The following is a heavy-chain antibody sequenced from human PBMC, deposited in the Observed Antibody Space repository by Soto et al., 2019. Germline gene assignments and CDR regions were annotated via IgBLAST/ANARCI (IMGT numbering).Heavy chain of an antibody. Sequence: QVQLVESGGGVVQPGRSLRLSCAVSGFTVSSYGMHWVRQAPGKGLEWVAVISRDGRTTFYADSVKGRFTISRDNSRNRLFLEMNSLRGDDMAVYYCTGEVASGYWGQGTLVTVSS. D-gene: IGHD2-8*02. CDR3: TGEVASGY. V-gene: IGHV3-30*03. CDR1: GFTVSSYG. CDR2: ISRDGRTT. J-gene: IGHJ4*02.